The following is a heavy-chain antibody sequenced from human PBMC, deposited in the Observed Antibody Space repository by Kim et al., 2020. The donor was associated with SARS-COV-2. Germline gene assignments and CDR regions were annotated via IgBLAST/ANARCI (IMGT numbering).Heavy chain of an antibody. Sequence: GGSLRLSCAASGFTFSSTWMHWVRQAPGKGLVWLSHISNYGYTTAYADSVHGRFTVSSDNAKNTLYLQMNSLRAEATAVDFCSGSPSGPEGYWGEGALVT. J-gene: IGHJ4*02. V-gene: IGHV3-74*01. CDR1: GFTFSSTW. CDR2: ISNYGYTT. CDR3: SGSPSGPEGY.